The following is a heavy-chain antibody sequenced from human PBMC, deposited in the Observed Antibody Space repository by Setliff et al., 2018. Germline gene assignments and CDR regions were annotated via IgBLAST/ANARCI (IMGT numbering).Heavy chain of an antibody. CDR2: IYGMGET. J-gene: IGHJ6*03. V-gene: IGHV4-4*08. Sequence: SETLSLTCTVSGASVRTYYWTWIRQPPGKGLEWIGNIYGMGETKYHPSLKSRVTISLDKTKNAFSLRLTSVTAADTGVYFCARSVDPDVWGKGTTVTVS. CDR1: GASVRTYY. CDR3: ARSVDPDV.